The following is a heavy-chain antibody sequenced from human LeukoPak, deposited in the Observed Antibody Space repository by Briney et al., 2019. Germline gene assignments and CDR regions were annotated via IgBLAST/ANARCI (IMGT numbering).Heavy chain of an antibody. CDR3: AKEAPPPGRGY. Sequence: PGGSLRLSCAASGFTFSNYAMSWVRQAPGKGLEWVSGISGSGGSAHYADSLKGRFTISRDNSKNTLYLKMNSLRVEDIAVYYCAKEAPPPGRGYWGQGTLVTVSS. V-gene: IGHV3-23*01. J-gene: IGHJ4*02. CDR1: GFTFSNYA. CDR2: ISGSGGSA.